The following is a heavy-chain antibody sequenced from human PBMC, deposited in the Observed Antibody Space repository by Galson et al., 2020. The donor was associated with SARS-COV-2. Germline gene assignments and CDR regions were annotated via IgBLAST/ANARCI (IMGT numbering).Heavy chain of an antibody. V-gene: IGHV4-34*01. CDR3: ASRSPPLLWFGELKYYYYGMDV. Sequence: SETLSLTCAVYGGSFSGYYWSWIRQPPGKGLEWIGEINHSGSTNYNPSLKNRVTISVDTSKNQFSLKLSSVTAADTAVYYCASRSPPLLWFGELKYYYYGMDVWGQGTTVTVSS. CDR1: GGSFSGYY. D-gene: IGHD3-10*01. J-gene: IGHJ6*02. CDR2: INHSGST.